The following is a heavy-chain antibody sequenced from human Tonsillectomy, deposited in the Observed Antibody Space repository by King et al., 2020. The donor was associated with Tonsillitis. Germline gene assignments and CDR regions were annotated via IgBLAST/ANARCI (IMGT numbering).Heavy chain of an antibody. CDR1: GFTFSSYE. CDR2: ISSSGSTI. Sequence: VQLVESGGGLVQPGGSLRLSCAASGFTFSSYEMNWVRQAPGKGLEWVSYISSSGSTIYYADSVKGRFTISRDNAKNSLYLQMNSLRAEDTAVYYCARVAAHYSSAAIDYWGQGTLVTVSS. CDR3: ARVAAHYSSAAIDY. J-gene: IGHJ4*02. V-gene: IGHV3-48*03. D-gene: IGHD6-19*01.